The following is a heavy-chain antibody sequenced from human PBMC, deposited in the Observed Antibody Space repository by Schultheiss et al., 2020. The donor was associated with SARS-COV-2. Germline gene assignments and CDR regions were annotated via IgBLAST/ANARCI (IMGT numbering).Heavy chain of an antibody. D-gene: IGHD2-2*01. CDR3: ARDADRSSTSWKGDWFDP. J-gene: IGHJ5*02. CDR1: GGSITSYY. V-gene: IGHV4-59*01. CDR2: IYYSGST. Sequence: SETLSLTCTVSGGSITSYYWSWIRQPPGKGLDWIGYIYYSGSTNYNPSLKSRVTMSVDTFKSQFSLKLTSVTAADTAMYYCARDADRSSTSWKGDWFDPWGQGTLVTVSS.